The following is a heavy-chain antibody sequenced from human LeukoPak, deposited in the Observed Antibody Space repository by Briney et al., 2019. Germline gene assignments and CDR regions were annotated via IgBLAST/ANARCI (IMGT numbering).Heavy chain of an antibody. CDR2: IRSKANSYAT. CDR1: GFTFSGSA. D-gene: IGHD5-18*01. Sequence: GGSLRLSCAASGFTFSGSAMHWVRQASGKGLEWVGRIRSKANSYATAYAASVKGRFTISRDDSKNTAYLQMNSLKTEDTAVYYCTRHLEGYGYPGGYYYYMDVWGKGTTVTISS. V-gene: IGHV3-73*01. J-gene: IGHJ6*03. CDR3: TRHLEGYGYPGGYYYYMDV.